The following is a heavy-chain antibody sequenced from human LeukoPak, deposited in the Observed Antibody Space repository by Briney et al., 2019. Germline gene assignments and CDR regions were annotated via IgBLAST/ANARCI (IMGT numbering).Heavy chain of an antibody. D-gene: IGHD3-10*01. V-gene: IGHV3-30*04. CDR3: AKAMVRGVIAGAFDY. CDR1: GFTFSSYA. CDR2: ISYDGSNK. Sequence: GRSLRLSCAASGFTFSSYAMHWVRQAPGKGLEWVAVISYDGSNKYYADSVKGRFTISRDNSKNTLYLQMNSLRAEDTAVYYCAKAMVRGVIAGAFDYWGQGTLVTVS. J-gene: IGHJ4*02.